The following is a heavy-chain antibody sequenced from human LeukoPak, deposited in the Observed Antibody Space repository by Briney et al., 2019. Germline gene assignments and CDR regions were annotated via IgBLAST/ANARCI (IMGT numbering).Heavy chain of an antibody. CDR3: AKGHNWNDGAFDY. CDR2: ISWNSGSI. V-gene: IGHV3-9*01. J-gene: IGHJ4*02. D-gene: IGHD1-20*01. CDR1: GFTFDDYA. Sequence: GGPLRLSCAASGFTFDDYAMHWVRQAPGKGLEWVSGISWNSGSIGYADSVKGRFTISRDNAKNSLYLQMNSLRAEDTALYYCAKGHNWNDGAFDYWGQGTLVTVSS.